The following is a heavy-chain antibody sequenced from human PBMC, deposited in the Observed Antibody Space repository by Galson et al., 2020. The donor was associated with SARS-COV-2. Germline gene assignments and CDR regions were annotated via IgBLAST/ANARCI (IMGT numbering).Heavy chain of an antibody. Sequence: ETSETLSLTCTVSGGSISSGGYYWSWIRQHPGKGREWIGYIYYSGSTYYNPSLKSLVTISVDTSKNQFSLKLSSVTAADTAVYYCARASRTIFGVVKHFDYWGQGTLVTVSS. CDR1: GGSISSGGYY. CDR3: ARASRTIFGVVKHFDY. J-gene: IGHJ4*02. CDR2: IYYSGST. D-gene: IGHD3-3*01. V-gene: IGHV4-31*01.